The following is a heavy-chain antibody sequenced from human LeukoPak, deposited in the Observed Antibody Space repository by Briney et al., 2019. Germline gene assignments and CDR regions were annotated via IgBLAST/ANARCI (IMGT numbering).Heavy chain of an antibody. V-gene: IGHV3-23*01. D-gene: IGHD3-16*01. CDR2: ISGSGGST. CDR3: AKDGSPAYDYVWGGYVAENS. Sequence: GGSLRLSCAASGFTFSSYAMSWVRQAPGKGLEWVSAISGSGGSTYYADSVKGRFTISRDNSKNTLYLQMNSLRAEDTAVYYCAKDGSPAYDYVWGGYVAENSWGQGTLVTVSS. J-gene: IGHJ4*02. CDR1: GFTFSSYA.